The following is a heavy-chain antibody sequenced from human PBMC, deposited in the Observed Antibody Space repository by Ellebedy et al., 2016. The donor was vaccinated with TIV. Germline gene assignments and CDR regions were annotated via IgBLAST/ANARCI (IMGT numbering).Heavy chain of an antibody. CDR3: AREGLVGATDS. CDR2: INIDGSFA. J-gene: IGHJ4*02. Sequence: PGGSLRLSCAASGFTFSSYWMHWVRQAPGKGLVWVSRINIDGSFARYADSVKGRFTTSRDKAKNTLYLQMNSLRAEDTAVYYCAREGLVGATDSWGQGNLVTVSS. V-gene: IGHV3-74*01. D-gene: IGHD1-26*01. CDR1: GFTFSSYW.